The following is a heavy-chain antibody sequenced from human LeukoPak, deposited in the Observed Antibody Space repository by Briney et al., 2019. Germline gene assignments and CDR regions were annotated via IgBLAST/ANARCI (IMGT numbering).Heavy chain of an antibody. V-gene: IGHV1-69*05. CDR3: ARDSDYYGSGTLDY. CDR1: GGTFSSYA. CDR2: IIPIFGTA. J-gene: IGHJ4*02. Sequence: GASVKVSCKASGGTFSSYAISWVRQAPGQGLEWMGGIIPIFGTANYAQKFQGRVTITTDESTSTAYMELSSLRSEDTAVYYCARDSDYYGSGTLDYWGQGTLVTVSS. D-gene: IGHD3-10*01.